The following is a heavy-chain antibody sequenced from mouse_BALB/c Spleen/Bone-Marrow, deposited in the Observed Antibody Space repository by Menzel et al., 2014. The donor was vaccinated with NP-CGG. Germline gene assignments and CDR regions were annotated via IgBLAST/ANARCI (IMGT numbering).Heavy chain of an antibody. V-gene: IGHV5-6-3*01. CDR3: AREDYYYAMDY. CDR1: GFTFSSYG. CDR2: INSNGGSN. Sequence: DVHLVESGGGLVQPGGSLKLSCAASGFTFSSYGMSWVRRTPDKRLELVATINSNGGSNYYPDSVKGRFTISRDNAKNTLYLQMSSLKSEDTAMYYCAREDYYYAMDYWCQGTPVTVSS. J-gene: IGHJ4*01.